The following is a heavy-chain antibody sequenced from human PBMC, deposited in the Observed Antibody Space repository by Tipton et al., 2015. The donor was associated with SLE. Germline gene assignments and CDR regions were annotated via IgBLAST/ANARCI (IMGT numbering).Heavy chain of an antibody. CDR3: ARHVGVAYYYAMDV. V-gene: IGHV4-59*08. J-gene: IGHJ6*02. Sequence: TLSLTCTVSGDSFSNHFWSWLRQPPGKGLEWIGYISYTETTKYNPSLESRVIISVDTSKNQFSLRLSSVTAADTAMYYCARHVGVAYYYAMDVWGQGTTVVISS. CDR1: GDSFSNHF. CDR2: ISYTETT. D-gene: IGHD2-15*01.